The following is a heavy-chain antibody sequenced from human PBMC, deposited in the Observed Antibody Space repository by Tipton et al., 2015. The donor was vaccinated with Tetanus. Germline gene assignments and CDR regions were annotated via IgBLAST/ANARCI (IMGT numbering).Heavy chain of an antibody. Sequence: LRLSCTVSGAPINRGGYLWTWVRQYPGRGLEWIGYIYYTELTSYTPSLESRVKISVDTSKNHFSLTLTSVTAADTAVYYCAKGRTVVGVGRRNNNWFDPWGQGTLVTVSS. V-gene: IGHV4-31*03. J-gene: IGHJ5*02. D-gene: IGHD3-3*01. CDR3: AKGRTVVGVGRRNNNWFDP. CDR2: IYYTELT. CDR1: GAPINRGGYL.